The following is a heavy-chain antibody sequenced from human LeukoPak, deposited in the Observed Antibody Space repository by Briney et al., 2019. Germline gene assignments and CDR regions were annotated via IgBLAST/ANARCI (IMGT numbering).Heavy chain of an antibody. CDR3: ARDKRGRDYFDY. CDR2: IYYSGST. D-gene: IGHD5-24*01. Sequence: GSLRLSCAASGFTFSSYAMSWIRQPPGKGLEWIGYIYYSGSTNYNPSLKSRVTISVDTSKNQFSLKLSSVTAADTAVYYCARDKRGRDYFDYWGQGTLVTVSS. J-gene: IGHJ4*02. CDR1: GFTFSSYA. V-gene: IGHV4-59*01.